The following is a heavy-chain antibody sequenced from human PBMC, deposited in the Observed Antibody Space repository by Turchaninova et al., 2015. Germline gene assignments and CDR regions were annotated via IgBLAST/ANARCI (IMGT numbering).Heavy chain of an antibody. V-gene: IGHV4-4*02. D-gene: IGHD2-8*01. CDR3: AKGTYHFDY. Sequence: QVQLQESGPGLVKPSGTLSLTCAVSGGSIISSNWWSWVRQPPEKGMEWMGEIFHSGSTNYNPSLKRRVTISVDKSKSQFSLRLSSVTAADTAVYYCAKGTYHFDYWGQGTLVTVSS. J-gene: IGHJ4*02. CDR1: GGSIISSNW. CDR2: IFHSGST.